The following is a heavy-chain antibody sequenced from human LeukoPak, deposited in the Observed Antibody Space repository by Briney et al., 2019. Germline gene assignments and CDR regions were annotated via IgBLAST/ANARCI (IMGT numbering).Heavy chain of an antibody. CDR3: ARDPLTYGSGRYYQAFDY. Sequence: GGSLRLSCAASGFTFSSYTMHWVRQAPGQGLEWVAVISYDGSSEYYADSVKGRFIISRDNSKNTLYLQMNSLRAEDTAVYYCARDPLTYGSGRYYQAFDYWGQGTLVTVSS. J-gene: IGHJ4*02. V-gene: IGHV3-30-3*01. CDR1: GFTFSSYT. CDR2: ISYDGSSE. D-gene: IGHD3-10*01.